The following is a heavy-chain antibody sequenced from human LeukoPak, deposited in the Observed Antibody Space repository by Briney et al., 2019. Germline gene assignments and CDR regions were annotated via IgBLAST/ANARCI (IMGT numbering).Heavy chain of an antibody. D-gene: IGHD5-24*01. Sequence: SQTLSLTCTVSGGSISSGGYYWSWIRQHPGQGLEWIGYIYYSGSTYYNPSLKSRVTISVDTSKNQFSLKMSSVPAADTAVYYWARVNGRDGYNYDYWGQGTLVTVSS. CDR2: IYYSGST. CDR1: GGSISSGGYY. J-gene: IGHJ4*02. V-gene: IGHV4-31*03. CDR3: ARVNGRDGYNYDY.